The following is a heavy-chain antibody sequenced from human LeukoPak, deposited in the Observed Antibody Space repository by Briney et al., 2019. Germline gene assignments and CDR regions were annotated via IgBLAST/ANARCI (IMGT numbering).Heavy chain of an antibody. J-gene: IGHJ4*02. D-gene: IGHD6-19*01. Sequence: GGSLRLSCAASGFTFNTYAMSWVRQAPGKGLEWVSSISGGGDTTNYADSVKGRFTISRDNSKNTLYLQMNSLRGEDTARYYCAKATIEQWLVKVDSFDSWGQGTLVSVSS. CDR3: AKATIEQWLVKVDSFDS. V-gene: IGHV3-23*01. CDR1: GFTFNTYA. CDR2: ISGGGDTT.